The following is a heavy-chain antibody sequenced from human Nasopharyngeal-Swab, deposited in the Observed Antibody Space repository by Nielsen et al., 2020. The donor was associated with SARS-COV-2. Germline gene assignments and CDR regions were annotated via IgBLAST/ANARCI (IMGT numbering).Heavy chain of an antibody. D-gene: IGHD4-17*01. J-gene: IGHJ4*02. CDR1: GGSFTTYS. V-gene: IGHV4-34*01. CDR2: INHIGST. Sequence: SQTLSLTGAVYGGSFTTYSWIWIRQPPGKGLERIGEINHIGSTNYNTYNPSLNSRVTISLATSKNQFSLTLTSVTAADTAIYFCARGRYYGDYDYWGQGALVTVSS. CDR3: ARGRYYGDYDY.